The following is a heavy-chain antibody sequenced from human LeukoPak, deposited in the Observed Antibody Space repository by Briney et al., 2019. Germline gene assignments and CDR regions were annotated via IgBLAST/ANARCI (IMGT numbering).Heavy chain of an antibody. J-gene: IGHJ5*02. D-gene: IGHD2-15*01. CDR1: GYTFTSYD. V-gene: IGHV1-8*01. Sequence: ASVKVSCKASGYTFTSYDINWVRQATGQGLEWIGWMNPNSGNTGYAQKFQVRVTMTRNTSISTAYMELSTLRSEDTAVYYCARAQGGYCSGGSCYSPVWFDPWGQGTLVTVSS. CDR2: MNPNSGNT. CDR3: ARAQGGYCSGGSCYSPVWFDP.